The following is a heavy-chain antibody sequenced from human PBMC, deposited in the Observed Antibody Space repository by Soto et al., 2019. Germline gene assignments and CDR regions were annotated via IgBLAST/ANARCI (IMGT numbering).Heavy chain of an antibody. Sequence: GGSLRLSCAASGFTFSSYAMSWVRQAPGKGLEWVSAISGSSGSTYYADSVKGRFTISRDNSKNTLYLQMNSLRAEDTAVYYCAKEKTSPTGPGAVGYWGQGTLVTVSS. J-gene: IGHJ4*02. CDR3: AKEKTSPTGPGAVGY. CDR1: GFTFSSYA. V-gene: IGHV3-23*01. D-gene: IGHD3-10*01. CDR2: ISGSSGST.